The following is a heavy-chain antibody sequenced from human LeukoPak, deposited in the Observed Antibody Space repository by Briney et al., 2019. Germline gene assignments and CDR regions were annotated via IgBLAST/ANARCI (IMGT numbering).Heavy chain of an antibody. Sequence: PGGSLRLSCVASGFTFRTYSMNWVRQAPGKGLEWVSYITSSSTTIYYADSVKGRFTISRDNSKNTLYLQMNSLRAEDTAVYYCAKMGLKQWPYNYFDYWGQGTLVTVSS. CDR1: GFTFRTYS. CDR3: AKMGLKQWPYNYFDY. CDR2: ITSSSTTI. D-gene: IGHD6-19*01. V-gene: IGHV3-48*01. J-gene: IGHJ4*02.